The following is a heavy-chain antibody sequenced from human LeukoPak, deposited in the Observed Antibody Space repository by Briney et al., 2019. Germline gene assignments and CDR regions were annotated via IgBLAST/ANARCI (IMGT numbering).Heavy chain of an antibody. CDR2: IKEEGSEK. CDR1: GFTFSSYR. CDR3: ARDRREYFVGLPAGRYYYYMDV. D-gene: IGHD6-13*01. V-gene: IGHV3-7*01. J-gene: IGHJ6*03. Sequence: PGGSLRLSCVGSGFTFSSYRMTWVRQSPGKGLEWVADIKEEGSEKCYVGSVKGRFTISRDGAQNSLYLQINNLRAEDTAVYYCARDRREYFVGLPAGRYYYYMDVWGKGTTVTVSS.